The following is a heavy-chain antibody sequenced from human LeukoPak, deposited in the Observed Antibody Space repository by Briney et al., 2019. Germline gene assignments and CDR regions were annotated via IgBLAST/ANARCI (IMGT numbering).Heavy chain of an antibody. D-gene: IGHD6-13*01. CDR2: INPNSGGT. CDR1: GYTFTGYY. CDR3: ARTEQQLVNIYNWFDP. J-gene: IGHJ5*02. V-gene: IGHV1-2*02. Sequence: ASVKVSCKASGYTFTGYYMHWVRQAPGQGLEWIGWINPNSGGTNYAQKFQGRVTMTRDTSISTAYMELSRLRSDDTAVYYCARTEQQLVNIYNWFDPWGQRTQVTVSS.